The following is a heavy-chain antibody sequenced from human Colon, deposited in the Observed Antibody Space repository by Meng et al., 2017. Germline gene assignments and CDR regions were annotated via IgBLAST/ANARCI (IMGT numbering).Heavy chain of an antibody. V-gene: IGHV4-39*01. CDR1: GGSISTSGYY. J-gene: IGHJ5*02. D-gene: IGHD6-19*01. Sequence: QPQLQESGPGLVKPSEALSLTCSVSGGSISTSGYYWGWIRQPPGKGLEWIGSIGHSGFTYYTPSLKSRVTVSIDTSKSQFSLKLTSVTAADTAVYYCVRSSGWVRTGFDPWGQGTLVTVSS. CDR3: VRSSGWVRTGFDP. CDR2: IGHSGFT.